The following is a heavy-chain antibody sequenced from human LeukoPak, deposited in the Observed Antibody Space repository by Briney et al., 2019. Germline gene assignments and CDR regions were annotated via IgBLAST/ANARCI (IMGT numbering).Heavy chain of an antibody. Sequence: ASVKVSCKASGYTFTDYYINWVRQAPGQGLEWIGWINPNSGDTNYAQKFQDRVTMTRDTSISTAYIELNFLRSDDTAVYYCARGYYDSSGYPGSFDYWGQGTLVTVSS. J-gene: IGHJ4*02. D-gene: IGHD3-22*01. CDR1: GYTFTDYY. V-gene: IGHV1-2*02. CDR2: INPNSGDT. CDR3: ARGYYDSSGYPGSFDY.